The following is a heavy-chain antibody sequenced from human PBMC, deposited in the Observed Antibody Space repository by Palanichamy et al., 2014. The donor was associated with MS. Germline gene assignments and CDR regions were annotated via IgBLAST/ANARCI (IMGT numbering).Heavy chain of an antibody. CDR3: ARGPYCSSTSCYVVGAFDI. Sequence: EVQLLESGGGLVQPGGSLRLSCAASGFTFSSYAMSWVRQAPGKGLEWVSSISGSSGSTYYADSVKGRFTISRDNSKNTLYLQMNSLRAEDTAVYYCARGPYCSSTSCYVVGAFDIWGQGTMVTVSS. CDR1: GFTFSSYA. CDR2: ISGSSGST. D-gene: IGHD2-2*01. J-gene: IGHJ3*02. V-gene: IGHV3-23*01.